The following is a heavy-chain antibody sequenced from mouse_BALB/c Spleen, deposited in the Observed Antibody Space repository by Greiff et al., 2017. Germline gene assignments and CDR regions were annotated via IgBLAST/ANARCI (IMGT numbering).Heavy chain of an antibody. CDR3: ASYYYGSSLHWYFDV. J-gene: IGHJ1*01. CDR1: GFSLTSYG. Sequence: VQLVESGPGLVQPSQSLSITCTVSGFSLTSYGVHWVRQSPGKGLEWLGGIWSGGSTDYNEAFISRLSISKDNSKSQVFFKMNSLQADDTAIYYCASYYYGSSLHWYFDVWGAGTTVTVSS. D-gene: IGHD1-1*01. V-gene: IGHV2-4-1*01. CDR2: IWSGGST.